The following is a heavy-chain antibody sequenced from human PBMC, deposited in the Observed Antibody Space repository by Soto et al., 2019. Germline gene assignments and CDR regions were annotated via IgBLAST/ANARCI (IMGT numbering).Heavy chain of an antibody. J-gene: IGHJ4*02. Sequence: SETLSLTCTVSGGSISSSSYYWGWIRQPPGKGLKWIGSISYSGSTYYNPSLKSRVTVSVDTSKNQFSLKLSSTTAADTAVDYCSRYQAVAATPPSYWGQGTLVTVS. D-gene: IGHD2-15*01. V-gene: IGHV4-39*07. CDR1: GGSISSSSYY. CDR3: SRYQAVAATPPSY. CDR2: ISYSGST.